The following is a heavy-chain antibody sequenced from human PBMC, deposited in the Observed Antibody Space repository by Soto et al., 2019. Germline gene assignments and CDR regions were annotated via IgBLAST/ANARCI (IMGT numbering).Heavy chain of an antibody. V-gene: IGHV4-34*08. J-gene: IGHJ6*03. Sequence: PSDPQPHTCAVYSRTSSGYYGTRIRQAPGTGLEWIGEINHSGSTNYNPSLKSRVTISVDTSKNQFSLKLTSVTAADTAVYYCSKYYID. CDR1: SRTSSGYY. CDR3: SKYYID. CDR2: INHSGST.